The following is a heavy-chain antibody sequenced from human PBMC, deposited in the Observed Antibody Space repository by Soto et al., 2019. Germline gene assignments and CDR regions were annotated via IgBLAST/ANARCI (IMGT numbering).Heavy chain of an antibody. J-gene: IGHJ4*02. CDR2: IIPILGIA. CDR3: ARDASSGWYVDY. V-gene: IGHV1-69*08. CDR1: GGTFSSYT. Sequence: QVQLVQSGAEVKKPGSSVKVSCKASGGTFSSYTISWVRQAPGQGLEWMGRIIPILGIANYAQKFQGRATITADKSTSTAYMELSSLRSEDTAVYYCARDASSGWYVDYWGQGTLVTVSS. D-gene: IGHD6-19*01.